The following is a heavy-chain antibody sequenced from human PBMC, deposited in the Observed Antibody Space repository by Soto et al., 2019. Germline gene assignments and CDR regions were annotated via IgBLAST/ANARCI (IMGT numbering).Heavy chain of an antibody. CDR2: IGTQHDT. J-gene: IGHJ5*02. D-gene: IGHD2-8*02. Sequence: EVQLVESGGGLVQPGGSLRLSCAASGFTFSAYDMHWVRQATGKGLEWVSAIGTQHDTYYPDSVKGRFTISRENAKKSFYLPMNSLGAGDTAVYYCARQASYWHGGGGWFDPWGQGTLVTVSS. CDR3: ARQASYWHGGGGWFDP. CDR1: GFTFSAYD. V-gene: IGHV3-13*01.